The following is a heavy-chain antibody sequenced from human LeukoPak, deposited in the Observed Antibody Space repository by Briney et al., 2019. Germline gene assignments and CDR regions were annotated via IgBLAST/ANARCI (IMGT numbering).Heavy chain of an antibody. CDR3: ARRARATGGGDYFDY. Sequence: SETLSLTCGVSGGSISSTNWWTWVRQPPGKGLEWIGEVHLGGSTNYNPSLESRVTISVDKSENHISLKLTSVTAADTAVYYCARRARATGGGDYFDYWGQGTLVTVSS. V-gene: IGHV4-4*02. J-gene: IGHJ4*02. D-gene: IGHD2-15*01. CDR1: GGSISSTNW. CDR2: VHLGGST.